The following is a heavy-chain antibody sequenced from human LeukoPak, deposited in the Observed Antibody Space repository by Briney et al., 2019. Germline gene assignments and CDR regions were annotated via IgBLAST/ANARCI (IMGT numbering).Heavy chain of an antibody. J-gene: IGHJ4*02. CDR2: ISFDGSNK. Sequence: GGSRRLPCEASGFIFISYPLHWVRQAPGKGLEWVAFISFDGSNKYYADSVKGRFTISRDNSKNTLYLQMNSLRAEDTAVYYCARQVAGLDYWGQGTLVTVSS. CDR3: ARQVAGLDY. D-gene: IGHD6-19*01. CDR1: GFIFISYP. V-gene: IGHV3-30-3*01.